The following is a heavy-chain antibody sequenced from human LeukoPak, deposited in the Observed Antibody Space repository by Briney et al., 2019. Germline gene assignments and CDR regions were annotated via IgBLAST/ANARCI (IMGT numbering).Heavy chain of an antibody. Sequence: GGSLRLSCVVSGFTFNRCWMNWVRQAPGKGLEWVAHINPDGRDTYYVDSVKGRLTISRDNAQNSMYLQMNSLRVEDTAVYYCTSWGDTTAEYFQRWGQGTLVTVSS. CDR2: INPDGRDT. CDR1: GFTFNRCW. J-gene: IGHJ1*01. V-gene: IGHV3-7*01. D-gene: IGHD2-21*02. CDR3: TSWGDTTAEYFQR.